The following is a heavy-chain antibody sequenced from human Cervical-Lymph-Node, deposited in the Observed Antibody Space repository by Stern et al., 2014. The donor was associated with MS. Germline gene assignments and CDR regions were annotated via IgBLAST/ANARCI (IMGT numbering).Heavy chain of an antibody. J-gene: IGHJ6*02. CDR2: RIPMFRRS. V-gene: IGHV1-69*01. D-gene: IGHD2-21*02. CDR3: AERRDPRVGMDV. CDR1: GDKFTGYV. Sequence: QVQMEQYGSEGKKPGNSVKISCKNYGDKFTGYVINWVRQAPGQGLDWVGGRIPMFRRSHYAPKYKGRVNITTERTAKKAYVAINNLTYEDTAVYYCAERRDPRVGMDVCGHVTTVTFS.